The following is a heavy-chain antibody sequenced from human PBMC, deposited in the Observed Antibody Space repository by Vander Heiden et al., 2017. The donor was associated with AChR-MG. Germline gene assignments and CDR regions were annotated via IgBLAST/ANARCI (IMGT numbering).Heavy chain of an antibody. Sequence: EVQLVESGGGLVQPGGPLRLALPALGFTFGTSWLSWVLQARGKGLEWVANIKQDGSEKYYVDSVKGRFTISRDNAKNSLHLQMNSLRVEDTAVYYCARPGLTGTMYYFDYWGQGTLVTVSS. CDR3: ARPGLTGTMYYFDY. V-gene: IGHV3-7*01. J-gene: IGHJ4*02. CDR2: IKQDGSEK. D-gene: IGHD1-20*01. CDR1: GFTFGTSW.